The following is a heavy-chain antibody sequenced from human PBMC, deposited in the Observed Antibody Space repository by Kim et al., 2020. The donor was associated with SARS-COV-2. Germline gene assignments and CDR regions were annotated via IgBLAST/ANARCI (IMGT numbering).Heavy chain of an antibody. D-gene: IGHD3-10*01. V-gene: IGHV4-34*01. J-gene: IGHJ4*02. CDR2: INHSGST. CDR3: ARGSSLSTSKYYYGSGSYTFDY. CDR1: GGSFSGYY. Sequence: SETLSLTCAVYGGSFSGYYWSWIRQPPGKGLEWIGEINHSGSTNYNPSLKSRVTISVDTSKNQFSLKLSSVTAADTAVYYCARGSSLSTSKYYYGSGSYTFDYWGQGTLVTVSS.